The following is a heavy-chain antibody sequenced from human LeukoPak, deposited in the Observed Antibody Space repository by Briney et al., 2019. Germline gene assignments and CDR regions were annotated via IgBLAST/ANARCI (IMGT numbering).Heavy chain of an antibody. J-gene: IGHJ3*02. CDR3: ARDLGGSYGGGGAFDI. D-gene: IGHD1-26*01. CDR1: GSTFSSYS. Sequence: GGSLRLSCAASGSTFSSYSMNWVRQAPGKGLEWVSSISSSSSYIYYADSVKGRFTISRDNAKNSLYLQMNSLRAEDTAVYYCARDLGGSYGGGGAFDIWGQGTMVTVSS. CDR2: ISSSSSYI. V-gene: IGHV3-21*01.